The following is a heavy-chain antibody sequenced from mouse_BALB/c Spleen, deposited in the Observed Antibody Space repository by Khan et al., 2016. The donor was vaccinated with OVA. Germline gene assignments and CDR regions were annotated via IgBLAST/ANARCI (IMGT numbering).Heavy chain of an antibody. CDR1: GFTFSDYY. V-gene: IGHV5-4*02. D-gene: IGHD2-13*01. Sequence: EVELVESGGGLVKPGGSLKLSCAASGFTFSDYYMYWVRQTPEKRLEWLATISDGGSYTYYPDSVKGRFTISRDDAKNNLYLQMNSLRSEDTAMDYCAIGYYGDPFAYWGQGTLVTSSA. CDR2: ISDGGSYT. CDR3: AIGYYGDPFAY. J-gene: IGHJ3*01.